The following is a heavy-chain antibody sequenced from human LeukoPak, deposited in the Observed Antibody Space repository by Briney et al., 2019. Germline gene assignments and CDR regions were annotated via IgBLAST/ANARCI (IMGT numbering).Heavy chain of an antibody. Sequence: SETLSLTCSVSGDSISSSSYYWGWIRQPPGKGLEWIGSIYYSGSSYYNPSLKSRVSISVDTSKNHFSLKLRSVTAADTAVYYCATVAVIRGVTYFDYWGQGTLVTVSS. V-gene: IGHV4-39*02. CDR3: ATVAVIRGVTYFDY. J-gene: IGHJ4*02. D-gene: IGHD3-10*01. CDR2: IYYSGSS. CDR1: GDSISSSSYY.